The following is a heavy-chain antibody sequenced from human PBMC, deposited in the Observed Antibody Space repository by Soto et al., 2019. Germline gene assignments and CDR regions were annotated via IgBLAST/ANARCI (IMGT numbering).Heavy chain of an antibody. D-gene: IGHD1-26*01. CDR1: GFTFSSYA. CDR2: ISGSGGST. CDR3: AKDGGESGSYYEYYYYYGMDV. J-gene: IGHJ6*02. V-gene: IGHV3-23*01. Sequence: GGSLRLSCAASGFTFSSYAMSWVRQAPGKGLEWASAISGSGGSTYYADSVKGRFTISRDNSKNTLYPQMNSLRAEDTAVYYCAKDGGESGSYYEYYYYYGMDVWGQGTTVTVSS.